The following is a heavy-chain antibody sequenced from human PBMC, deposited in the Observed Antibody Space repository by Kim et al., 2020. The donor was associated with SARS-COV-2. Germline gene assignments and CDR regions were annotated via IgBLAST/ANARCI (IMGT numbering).Heavy chain of an antibody. CDR3: AGLIGSGWGGTRLLDDYYYYYGRDV. V-gene: IGHV4-4*02. CDR2: IYHSGST. J-gene: IGHJ6*02. D-gene: IGHD3-22*01. Sequence: SETLSLTCAVSGGSISSSNWWSWVRQPPGKGLEWIGEIYHSGSTNYNPSPKSRVAISVDKSKNQFSLKLSSVTAADTAAYYWAGLIGSGWGGTRLLDDYYYYYGRDVWGQGTPVTVSS. CDR1: GGSISSSNW.